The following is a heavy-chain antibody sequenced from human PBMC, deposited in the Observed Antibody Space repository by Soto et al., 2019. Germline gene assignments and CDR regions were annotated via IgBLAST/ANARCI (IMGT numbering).Heavy chain of an antibody. CDR1: GGSISSGGYY. D-gene: IGHD3-10*01. Sequence: PSETLSLTCTVSGGSISSGGYYWSWIRQHPGKGLEWIGYIYYSGSTYYNPSLKSRVTISVDTSKNQFSLKLSSVTAADTAVYYCAREGGLLWFGELRVEGWFDPWGQGTLVTVSS. CDR3: AREGGLLWFGELRVEGWFDP. CDR2: IYYSGST. J-gene: IGHJ5*02. V-gene: IGHV4-31*02.